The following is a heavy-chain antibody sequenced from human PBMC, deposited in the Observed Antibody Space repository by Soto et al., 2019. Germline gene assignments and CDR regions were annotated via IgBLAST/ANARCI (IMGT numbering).Heavy chain of an antibody. J-gene: IGHJ5*02. V-gene: IGHV4-34*01. CDR2: INHSGST. D-gene: IGHD3-10*01. CDR3: ARGLLWFGPNWFDP. Sequence: SETLSLTCAVYGGSFSGYYWSWIRQPPGKGLEWIGEINHSGSTNYNPSLKSRVTISVDTSKNQFSLKLSSVTAADTAVYYCARGLLWFGPNWFDPWGQGTLVTVSS. CDR1: GGSFSGYY.